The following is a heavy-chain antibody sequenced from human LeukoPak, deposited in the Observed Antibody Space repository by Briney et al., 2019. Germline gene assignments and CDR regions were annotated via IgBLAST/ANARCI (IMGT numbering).Heavy chain of an antibody. D-gene: IGHD6-13*01. CDR1: GFTFSSYW. J-gene: IGHJ3*02. CDR3: ARDNSIWDGAFDI. V-gene: IGHV3-7*01. Sequence: GGSLRLSCAASGFTFSSYWMSWVRQAPGKGLEWVANIKRDGSEEYYVDSVKGRFTISRDNAKNSLSLQMNSLRAEDTAIYYCARDNSIWDGAFDIWGRGTMVTVSS. CDR2: IKRDGSEE.